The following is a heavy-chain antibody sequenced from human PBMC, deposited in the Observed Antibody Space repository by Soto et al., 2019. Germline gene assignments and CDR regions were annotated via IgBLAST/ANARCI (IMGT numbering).Heavy chain of an antibody. J-gene: IGHJ4*02. Sequence: QVQLVQSGAEVKKPGSSVKASCKASGGTFSSYAISWVRQAPGQGLEWMGGIIPIFGTANYAQKFQGRVTITADESTSTAYMELSSLRSEDTAVYYCARSLRGANYDILTAKRPDLDYWGQGTLVTVSS. D-gene: IGHD3-9*01. V-gene: IGHV1-69*01. CDR2: IIPIFGTA. CDR1: GGTFSSYA. CDR3: ARSLRGANYDILTAKRPDLDY.